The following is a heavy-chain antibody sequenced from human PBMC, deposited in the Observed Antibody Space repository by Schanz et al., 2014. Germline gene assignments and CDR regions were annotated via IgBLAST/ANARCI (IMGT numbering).Heavy chain of an antibody. CDR2: IYHSGST. J-gene: IGHJ4*02. CDR3: ARGFDY. CDR1: GYSISSGYY. V-gene: IGHV4-38-2*02. Sequence: QVQLQESGPGLVKPSETLSLTCTVSGYSISSGYYWGWIRQPPGKGLEWIGSIYHSGSTYYNPSLKSRVTISVAPSKTQFSLKLRSVTAADTAVYYCARGFDYWGQGTLVTVSS.